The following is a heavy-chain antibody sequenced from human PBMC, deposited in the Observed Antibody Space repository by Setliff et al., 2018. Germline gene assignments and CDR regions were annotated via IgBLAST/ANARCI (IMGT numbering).Heavy chain of an antibody. J-gene: IGHJ6*03. CDR3: AREQWLDPPGYYYMDV. CDR2: IYIGGSA. Sequence: PSETLSLTCTVSGGSISSYYWGWIRQPAGKGLEWIGHIYIGGSANYNPSLKSRVTMSIDTSKTQCSLKLNSVTAADMAVYYCAREQWLDPPGYYYMDVWAKGTSVTVSS. V-gene: IGHV4-4*07. D-gene: IGHD6-19*01. CDR1: GGSISSYY.